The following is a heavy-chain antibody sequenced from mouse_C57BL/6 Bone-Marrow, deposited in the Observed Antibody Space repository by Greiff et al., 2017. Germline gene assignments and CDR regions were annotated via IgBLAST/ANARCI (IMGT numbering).Heavy chain of an antibody. CDR3: ARGGLRRRDWYFDV. J-gene: IGHJ1*03. D-gene: IGHD2-2*01. V-gene: IGHV1-54*01. CDR1: GYAFTNYL. CDR2: INPGSGGT. Sequence: VQLQQSGAELVRPGTSVKVSCKASGYAFTNYLIEWVKQRPGQGLEWIGVINPGSGGTNYNEKFKGKATLTADKSSSTAYMQLSSLTSADSAVYFCARGGLRRRDWYFDVWGTGTTVTVSS.